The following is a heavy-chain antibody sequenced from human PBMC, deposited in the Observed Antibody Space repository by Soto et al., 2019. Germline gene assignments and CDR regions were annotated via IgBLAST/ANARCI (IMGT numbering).Heavy chain of an antibody. V-gene: IGHV4-31*03. CDR1: GGSISSGGYY. J-gene: IGHJ4*02. CDR2: IYYSGNT. D-gene: IGHD5-12*01. CDR3: ARDRGGYNSIDH. Sequence: QVQLQESGPGLVKPSETLSLTCTVSGGSISSGGYYWSWIRQHPGKGLEWIGDIYYSGNTYYNASLKSRLTISVDTSKNQFSLKLNSVTAADTAVYFCARDRGGYNSIDHWGQGTLVIVSS.